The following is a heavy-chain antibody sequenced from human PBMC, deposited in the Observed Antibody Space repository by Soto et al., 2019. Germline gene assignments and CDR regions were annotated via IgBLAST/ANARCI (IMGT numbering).Heavy chain of an antibody. J-gene: IGHJ1*01. CDR2: ISGSGGST. CDR3: AKDFPRYSSGWHDAYFQH. V-gene: IGHV3-23*01. D-gene: IGHD6-19*01. Sequence: GGSLRLSCAASGFTFSSYAMSWVRQAPGKGLEWVSAISGSGGSTYYADSVKGRFTISRDNSKNTLYLQMNSLRAEETAVYYCAKDFPRYSSGWHDAYFQHWGQGTLVTVSS. CDR1: GFTFSSYA.